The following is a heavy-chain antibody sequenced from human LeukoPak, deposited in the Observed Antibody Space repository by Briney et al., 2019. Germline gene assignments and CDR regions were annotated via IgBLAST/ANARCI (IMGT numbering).Heavy chain of an antibody. D-gene: IGHD3-22*01. V-gene: IGHV1-46*01. CDR2: INPSSGST. J-gene: IGHJ6*02. CDR1: GYTFTSYY. Sequence: ASVKVSCKASGYTFTSYYMHWVRQAAGQGLEWMGIINPSSGSTSYAQNFQGRVTMTRDTSARLVYMELRSLRSEDTAVYYCARENTYGYSYGMDVWGQGTTVTDSS. CDR3: ARENTYGYSYGMDV.